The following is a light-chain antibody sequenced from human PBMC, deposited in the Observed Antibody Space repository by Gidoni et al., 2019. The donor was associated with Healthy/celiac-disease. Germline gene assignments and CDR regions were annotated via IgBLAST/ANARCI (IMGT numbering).Light chain of an antibody. J-gene: IGKJ1*01. Sequence: EIVMTQSPATLSVSPGERATLSFRASQSVSSNLAWYQQKPGQAPRHLIYGASTRATGIPARFRGSGSGTEFTLTISSLQSEDFAVYYGQQYNNWPPWTFGQGTKVEIK. CDR2: GAS. V-gene: IGKV3-15*01. CDR1: QSVSSN. CDR3: QQYNNWPPWT.